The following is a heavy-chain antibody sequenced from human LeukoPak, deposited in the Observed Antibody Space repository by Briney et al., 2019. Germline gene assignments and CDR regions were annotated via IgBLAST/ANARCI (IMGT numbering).Heavy chain of an antibody. CDR3: ARDLLTVTPGTLNYYYYMDV. J-gene: IGHJ6*03. CDR1: GGTFSSYA. V-gene: IGHV1-69*13. CDR2: IIPIFGTA. Sequence: ASVKVSCKXSGGTFSSYAISWVRQAPGQGLEWMGGIIPIFGTANYAQKFQGRVTITADESTSTAYMELSSLRSEDTAVYYCARDLLTVTPGTLNYYYYMDVWGKGTTVTVSS. D-gene: IGHD4-11*01.